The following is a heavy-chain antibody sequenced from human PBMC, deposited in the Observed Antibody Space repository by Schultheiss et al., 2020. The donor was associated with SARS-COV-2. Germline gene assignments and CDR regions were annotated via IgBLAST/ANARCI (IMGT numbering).Heavy chain of an antibody. CDR3: VRDRSWWTPYNCFDL. J-gene: IGHJ5*02. CDR2: IRSNGRDK. V-gene: IGHV3-21*01. D-gene: IGHD2-15*01. CDR1: GFTFGTYN. Sequence: GGSLRLSCAASGFTFGTYNMHWVRQAPGKGLEFVASIRSNGRDKYYADSMEGRFTVSRDNANNSLYLEMHSLTAEDTAVYFCVRDRSWWTPYNCFDLWGRGTLVTVSS.